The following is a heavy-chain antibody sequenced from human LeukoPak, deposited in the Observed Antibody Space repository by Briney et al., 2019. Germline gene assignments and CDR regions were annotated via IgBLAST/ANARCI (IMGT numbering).Heavy chain of an antibody. CDR3: ARVAGTNYYYYYMDV. D-gene: IGHD6-19*01. V-gene: IGHV4-39*07. Sequence: SETPSLTCTVSGGSISSSSYYWGWIRQPPGKGLEWIGSIYYSGSTYYNPSLKSRVTISVDTSKNQFSLKLSSVTAADTAVYYCARVAGTNYYYYYMDVWGKGTTVTVSS. J-gene: IGHJ6*03. CDR1: GGSISSSSYY. CDR2: IYYSGST.